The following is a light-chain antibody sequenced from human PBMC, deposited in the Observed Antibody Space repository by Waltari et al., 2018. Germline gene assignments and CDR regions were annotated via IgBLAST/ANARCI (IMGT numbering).Light chain of an antibody. Sequence: DIQMSQSPSTLPASLGDKVTITCRASQSISSWLAWYQQKPGKAPKLLIYKASSLESGVPSRLSGSGSGTEFTLTISSLQPDDFATYYCQQYNSYPGTFGQGTKVEIK. CDR2: KAS. CDR1: QSISSW. CDR3: QQYNSYPGT. V-gene: IGKV1-5*03. J-gene: IGKJ1*01.